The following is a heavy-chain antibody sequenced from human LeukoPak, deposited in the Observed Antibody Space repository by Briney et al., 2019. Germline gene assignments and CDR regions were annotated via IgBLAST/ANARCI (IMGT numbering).Heavy chain of an antibody. J-gene: IGHJ4*02. CDR3: ARDPGVGYYYFDY. CDR2: IWYDGSKK. D-gene: IGHD2-15*01. V-gene: IGHV3-33*08. CDR1: GFTFSSYG. Sequence: GGSLRLSCVASGFTFSSYGMHWVRQAPGKGLEWVAVIWYDGSKKYYADSVKGRFTISRDNSKSTLYLQMNSLRPEDTAVYFCARDPGVGYYYFDYWGQGTLVIVPS.